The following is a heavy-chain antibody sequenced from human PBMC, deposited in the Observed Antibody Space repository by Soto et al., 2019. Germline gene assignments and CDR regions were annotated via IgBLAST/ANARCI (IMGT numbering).Heavy chain of an antibody. CDR2: IIPMFGTA. CDR3: ASGIQLWLRRINNGYSG. Sequence: ASVKVSCKAPGGTFSTYAISWVRQAPGQGLEWMGGIIPMFGTANYAQRFQDRVTITADESTNTVYMELSSLRSEDTAVYFCASGIQLWLRRINNGYSGWGQGSLVTGSS. CDR1: GGTFSTYA. J-gene: IGHJ4*02. V-gene: IGHV1-69*13. D-gene: IGHD5-18*01.